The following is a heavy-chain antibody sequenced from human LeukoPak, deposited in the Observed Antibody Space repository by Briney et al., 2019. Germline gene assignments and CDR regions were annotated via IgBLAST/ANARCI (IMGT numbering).Heavy chain of an antibody. V-gene: IGHV3-9*03. CDR2: ISWNSGSI. CDR3: AREIRYCSSTSCYYFDY. D-gene: IGHD2-2*01. CDR1: GLTFDDYA. Sequence: GRSLRLSCAASGLTFDDYAMHWVRQAPGKGLEWVSGISWNSGSIGYADSVKGRFTISRDSAKNSLYLQMNSLRAEDMALYYCAREIRYCSSTSCYYFDYWGQGTLVTVSS. J-gene: IGHJ4*02.